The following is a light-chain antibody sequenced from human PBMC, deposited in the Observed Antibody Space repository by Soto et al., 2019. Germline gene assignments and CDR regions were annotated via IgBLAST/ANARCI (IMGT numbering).Light chain of an antibody. Sequence: QSALTQPASVSGSPGQSITISCTGTSSDIGGYNFVSWYQQHPGKAPKLMIYEVTNRPSGISNRFSGSKSGNTASLTISGVQPEDEADYYCSSYRTMTTLVFGGGTKLTV. CDR1: SSDIGGYNF. J-gene: IGLJ2*01. CDR2: EVT. CDR3: SSYRTMTTLV. V-gene: IGLV2-14*01.